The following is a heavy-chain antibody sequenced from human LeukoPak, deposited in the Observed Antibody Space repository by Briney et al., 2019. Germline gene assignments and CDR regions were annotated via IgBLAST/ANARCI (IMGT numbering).Heavy chain of an antibody. D-gene: IGHD3-22*01. Sequence: KPSETLSLTCTVSGGSISSSSYYWGWNRQPPGKGLEWIGSIYYSGSTYYNPSLKSRVTISVDTSKNQFSLKLSSVTAADTAVYYCARHVDYYDSSGIDYWGQGTLVTVSS. CDR2: IYYSGST. CDR1: GGSISSSSYY. V-gene: IGHV4-39*01. CDR3: ARHVDYYDSSGIDY. J-gene: IGHJ4*02.